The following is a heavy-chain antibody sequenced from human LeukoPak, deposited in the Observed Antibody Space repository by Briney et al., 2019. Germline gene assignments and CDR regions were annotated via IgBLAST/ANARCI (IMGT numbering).Heavy chain of an antibody. CDR2: ISGTGGSR. D-gene: IGHD3-3*01. Sequence: GGSLRLSCAASGFSFSSYAMSWVRQAPGKGLEWVSVISGTGGSRNYADSVKGRFTISRDNSKNTVYLQMNSLRAEDTAVYYCASVTIFGVATYYYYGMDVWGQGTTVTVSS. CDR1: GFSFSSYA. V-gene: IGHV3-23*01. J-gene: IGHJ6*02. CDR3: ASVTIFGVATYYYYGMDV.